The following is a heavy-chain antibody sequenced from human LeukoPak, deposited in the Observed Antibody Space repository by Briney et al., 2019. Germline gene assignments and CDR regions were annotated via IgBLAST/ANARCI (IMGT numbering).Heavy chain of an antibody. CDR2: IKQDGSEK. Sequence: PGGSLRLSCAASGFTFSSYWMSWLRQAPGKGLEWVANIKQDGSEKYYVDSVEGRFTISRDNAKNSLYLQMNSLRAEDTAVYYCAREESIYSSGWYPIPSWGQGTLVTVSS. V-gene: IGHV3-7*01. CDR1: GFTFSSYW. CDR3: AREESIYSSGWYPIPS. J-gene: IGHJ5*02. D-gene: IGHD6-13*01.